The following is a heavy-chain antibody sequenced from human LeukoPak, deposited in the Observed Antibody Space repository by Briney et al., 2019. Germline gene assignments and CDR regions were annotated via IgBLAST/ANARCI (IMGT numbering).Heavy chain of an antibody. CDR2: IIPILGTA. Sequence: GASVKVSCKASGGTFSSYAISGVRQAPGQGLEWMGGIIPILGTANYAQKFQGRVTITTDESTSTAYMELSSLRSEDTAVYYCASRVPCSGGSCYSDYYYYYMDVWGKGTTVTVSS. J-gene: IGHJ6*03. CDR1: GGTFSSYA. CDR3: ASRVPCSGGSCYSDYYYYYMDV. D-gene: IGHD2-15*01. V-gene: IGHV1-69*05.